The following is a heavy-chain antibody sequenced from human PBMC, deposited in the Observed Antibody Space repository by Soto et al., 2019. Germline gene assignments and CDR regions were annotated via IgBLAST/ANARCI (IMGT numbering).Heavy chain of an antibody. V-gene: IGHV1-69*04. CDR2: IIPILGIA. J-gene: IGHJ4*02. CDR3: ARDPSYYDSSGYYPNFDD. D-gene: IGHD3-22*01. Sequence: GASVKVSCKASGGTFSSYTISWVRQAPGQGLEWMGRIIPILGIANYAQKFQGRVTITADKSTSTAYMELSSLRSEDTAVYYCARDPSYYDSSGYYPNFDDWGQGILVTVAS. CDR1: GGTFSSYT.